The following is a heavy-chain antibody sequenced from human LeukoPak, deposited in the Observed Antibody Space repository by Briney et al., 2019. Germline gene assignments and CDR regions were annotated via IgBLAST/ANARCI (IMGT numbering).Heavy chain of an antibody. CDR3: AKGDPSIAAADFDY. CDR2: IRYDGSNK. J-gene: IGHJ4*02. Sequence: GGSLRLSCAASGFTFSSYGMHWVRQAPGKGLEWVAFIRYDGSNKYYADSVKGRFTISRDNSKNTLYLQMNSLRAEDTAVYYCAKGDPSIAAADFDYWGQGTLVTVSS. V-gene: IGHV3-30*02. D-gene: IGHD6-13*01. CDR1: GFTFSSYG.